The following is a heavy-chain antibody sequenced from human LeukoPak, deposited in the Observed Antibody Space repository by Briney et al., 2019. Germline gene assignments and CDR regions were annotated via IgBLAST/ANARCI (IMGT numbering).Heavy chain of an antibody. Sequence: GGSLRLSCAASGFTFTSYWMHWVRQAPGKGLMWVSRVNSDESRTSYVDSVKGRFTISRDNAKNTLYLQMNSLRVEDTAVYYCARDGGLGNNWFDPWGQGALVTVSS. J-gene: IGHJ5*01. D-gene: IGHD3-16*01. V-gene: IGHV3-74*01. CDR2: VNSDESRT. CDR3: ARDGGLGNNWFDP. CDR1: GFTFTSYW.